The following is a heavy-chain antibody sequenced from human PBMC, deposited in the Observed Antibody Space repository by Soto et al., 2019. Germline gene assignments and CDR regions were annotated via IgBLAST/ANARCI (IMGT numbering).Heavy chain of an antibody. CDR1: VFTFSSYA. J-gene: IGHJ6*02. CDR2: ISGSGGRT. D-gene: IGHD6-6*01. Sequence: GGSLRLFCSASVFTFSSYAMSWVRQAPGKGLEWVPAISGSGGRTYYADSVKGRFTISRDNPKNTLYLQMNSLRAEDTAVYYCAKRSPTVPTFTSWGMDVWRQGTTVTVSS. V-gene: IGHV3-23*01. CDR3: AKRSPTVPTFTSWGMDV.